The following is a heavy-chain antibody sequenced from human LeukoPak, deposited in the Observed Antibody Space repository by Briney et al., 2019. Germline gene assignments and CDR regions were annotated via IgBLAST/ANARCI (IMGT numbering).Heavy chain of an antibody. J-gene: IGHJ5*02. CDR3: AGFIAAPGFDWFDP. V-gene: IGHV4-39*01. D-gene: IGHD6-13*01. CDR1: GGSISSSSYF. CDR2: IYYSGST. Sequence: SETLSLTCTVSGGSISSSSYFWGWIRQPPGKGLEWIGSIYYSGSTYYNPSLKSRVTISVDTSKNQFSLKLSSVTAADTAVYYCAGFIAAPGFDWFDPWGQGTLVTVSS.